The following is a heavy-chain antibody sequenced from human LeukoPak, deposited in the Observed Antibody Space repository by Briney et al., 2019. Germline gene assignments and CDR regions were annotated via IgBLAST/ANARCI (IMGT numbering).Heavy chain of an antibody. Sequence: GGSLRLSCAASGFTFSSYAISWVRQAPGKGLEWVSAISGSGGSTYYADSVKGRFTISRDNSKNTLYLQMNSLRAEDTAVYYCAKDSSGGSGPVCCYMDVWGKGTTVTVSS. V-gene: IGHV3-23*01. CDR3: AKDSSGGSGPVCCYMDV. J-gene: IGHJ6*03. CDR2: ISGSGGST. D-gene: IGHD3-10*01. CDR1: GFTFSSYA.